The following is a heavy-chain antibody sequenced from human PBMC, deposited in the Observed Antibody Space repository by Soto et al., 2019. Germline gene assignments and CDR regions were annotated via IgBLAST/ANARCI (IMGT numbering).Heavy chain of an antibody. D-gene: IGHD5-18*01. CDR1: GDSISSGDYY. J-gene: IGHJ6*02. CDR3: ARGRGSSYGSFNGMDV. CDR2: TYYSGNT. Sequence: QVQLQESGPGLVKPSQTLSLNCTVSGDSISSGDYYWSWIRQLPGKGLEWIGYTYYSGNTYYSPSLKRRVTISFDTSENQFSLRLSSVTAADKAVYYCARGRGSSYGSFNGMDVWGQGTTVTVS. V-gene: IGHV4-31*03.